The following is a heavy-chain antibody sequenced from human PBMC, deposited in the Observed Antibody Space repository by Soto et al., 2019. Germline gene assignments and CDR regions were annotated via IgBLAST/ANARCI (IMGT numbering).Heavy chain of an antibody. J-gene: IGHJ6*02. CDR3: ARLNWNYDRGMDV. CDR1: VYIFTTYW. D-gene: IGHD1-7*01. CDR2: IYPGNSDT. V-gene: IGHV5-51*01. Sequence: AESLKLSCKVFVYIFTTYWIGCLRQMPGKGLEWMGIIYPGNSDTRYSPSFQGHVTISADKSISTAYLQWSSLKASDTAMYYCARLNWNYDRGMDVWGQGTTVTVSS.